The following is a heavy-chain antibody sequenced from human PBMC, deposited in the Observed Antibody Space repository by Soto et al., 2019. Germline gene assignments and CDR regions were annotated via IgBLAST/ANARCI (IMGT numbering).Heavy chain of an antibody. Sequence: QAQLVQSGAEVRKPGASVKVSCKASGYTFSSDGISWVRQAPGQGLEWMAWISASNGNTRYAQNFQGRVTLTTEKSTSTAYMELRSLRSDDTAVYYWAREPHLIKYYYYGMDVWGQGTTVTVSS. CDR1: GYTFSSDG. V-gene: IGHV1-18*01. J-gene: IGHJ6*02. CDR2: ISASNGNT. CDR3: AREPHLIKYYYYGMDV.